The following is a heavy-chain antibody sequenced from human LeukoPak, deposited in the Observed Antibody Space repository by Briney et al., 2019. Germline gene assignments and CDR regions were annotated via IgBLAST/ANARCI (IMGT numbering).Heavy chain of an antibody. J-gene: IGHJ6*04. CDR3: AASSGYSYYYYGMDV. CDR1: GFTFTSSA. Sequence: TSVKVSCKASGFTFTSSAVPWVRQARGQRLEWIGWIVVGSGNTNYAQKFQERVTITRDMSTSTAYMELSSLRSEDTAVYYCAASSGYSYYYYGMDVWGKGTTVTVSS. CDR2: IVVGSGNT. D-gene: IGHD5-18*01. V-gene: IGHV1-58*01.